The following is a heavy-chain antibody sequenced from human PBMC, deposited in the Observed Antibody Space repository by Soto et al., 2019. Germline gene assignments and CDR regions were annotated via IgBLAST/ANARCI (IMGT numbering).Heavy chain of an antibody. CDR1: GFTFSSYA. Sequence: GGSLRLSCAASGFTFSSYAMSWVRQAPGKGLEWVSALSGSGDSTYYADSVKGRFTISRDNSKNMLYLQVNSLRAEDTALYYCARGGYSYGRFDYWGQGTLVTVPQ. V-gene: IGHV3-23*01. CDR2: LSGSGDST. D-gene: IGHD5-18*01. J-gene: IGHJ4*02. CDR3: ARGGYSYGRFDY.